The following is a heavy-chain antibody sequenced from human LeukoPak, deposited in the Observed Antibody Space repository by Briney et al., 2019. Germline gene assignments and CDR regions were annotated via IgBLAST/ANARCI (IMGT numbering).Heavy chain of an antibody. CDR1: GYTFTSYG. D-gene: IGHD3-10*01. J-gene: IGHJ4*02. V-gene: IGHV1-18*01. CDR3: ARVRGFGELSLSLDF. Sequence: ASVKVSCMASGYTFTSYGISWVRQAPGQGLEWMGWISAYNGNTNYAQKLQGRVTMTTDTSTSTAYMELRSLRSDDTAVYYCARVRGFGELSLSLDFWGQGTLVTVSS. CDR2: ISAYNGNT.